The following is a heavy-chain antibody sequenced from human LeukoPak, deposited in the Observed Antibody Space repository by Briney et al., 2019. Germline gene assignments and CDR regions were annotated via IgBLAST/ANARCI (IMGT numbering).Heavy chain of an antibody. CDR1: GFTFSSYA. V-gene: IGHV3-21*05. D-gene: IGHD1-26*01. CDR3: ARDSRMGATNIRFDP. CDR2: ISSSSSYT. J-gene: IGHJ5*02. Sequence: GGSLRLSCAASGFTFSSYAMSWVRQAPGKGLEWVSYISSSSSYTNYADSVKGRFTISRDNAKNSLYLQMNSLRAEDTAVYYCARDSRMGATNIRFDPWGQGTLVTVSS.